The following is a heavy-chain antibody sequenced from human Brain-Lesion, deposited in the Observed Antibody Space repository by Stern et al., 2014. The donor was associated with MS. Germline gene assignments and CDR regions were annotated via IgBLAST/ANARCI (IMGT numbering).Heavy chain of an antibody. Sequence: EVQLVESGGDLVQPGRSLRLSCAAFGFTFDDYAMHWVRHAPGKGLEWVAGFSWNSGTIGYADSFKGRFTTSRDNAYSSLYLQMNSLRPEDTALYYCARDITGSSAYFAYWGQGTLVTVSS. CDR3: ARDITGSSAYFAY. CDR1: GFTFDDYA. CDR2: FSWNSGTI. J-gene: IGHJ4*02. V-gene: IGHV3-9*01. D-gene: IGHD1-14*01.